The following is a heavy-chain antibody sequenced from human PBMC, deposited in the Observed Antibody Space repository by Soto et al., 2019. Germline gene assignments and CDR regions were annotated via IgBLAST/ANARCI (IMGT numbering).Heavy chain of an antibody. V-gene: IGHV4-30-2*01. Sequence: QLQLQESGSGLVKPSQTLSLTCAVSGGSISSGGYSWSWLRQPPGKGLEWIGYIFHSGSTYYNPSLKSRVTISVDGSKTHFSLELSSVTAADTAVYYCAREGGSGSPVWYFNVWGRGTLVTVSS. D-gene: IGHD1-26*01. CDR1: GGSISSGGYS. CDR3: AREGGSGSPVWYFNV. J-gene: IGHJ2*01. CDR2: IFHSGST.